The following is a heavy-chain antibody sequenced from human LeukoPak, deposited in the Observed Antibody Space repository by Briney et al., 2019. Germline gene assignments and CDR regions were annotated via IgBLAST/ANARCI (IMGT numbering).Heavy chain of an antibody. Sequence: GESLEISCKGSGYSFTNYWIGWVRQVPGKGLEWVGIVYPRDSDTRYSPSFQGQVTISADKSISTAYLQWSSLKASDTAVYYCARPGERSRHNWNLDQWGQGTLVTVSS. D-gene: IGHD1-20*01. V-gene: IGHV5-51*01. CDR2: VYPRDSDT. CDR3: ARPGERSRHNWNLDQ. CDR1: GYSFTNYW. J-gene: IGHJ4*02.